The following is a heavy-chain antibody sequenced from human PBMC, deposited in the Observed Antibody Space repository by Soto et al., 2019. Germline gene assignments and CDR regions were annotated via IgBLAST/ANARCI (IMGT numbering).Heavy chain of an antibody. CDR2: VYNSGST. V-gene: IGHV4-59*01. J-gene: IGHJ4*02. Sequence: SETLSLTCTVSGGSISSNYWTWIRQPPGKGLEWIGYVYNSGSTNYNPSLKSRVTISEDTSKSQFSLKVNSMTAADTAVYYCARYRREAVAGYTLDNWGRGILVTVSS. CDR3: ARYRREAVAGYTLDN. D-gene: IGHD6-13*01. CDR1: GGSISSNY.